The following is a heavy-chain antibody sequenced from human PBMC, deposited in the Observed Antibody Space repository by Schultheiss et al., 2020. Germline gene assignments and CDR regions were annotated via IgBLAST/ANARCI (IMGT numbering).Heavy chain of an antibody. CDR3: ARVSGYCSSTSCPTKKLDY. Sequence: ASVKVSCKASGYTFTTYAMNWVRQAPGQGLEWMGWINTNTGNPTYAQGFTGRFVFSLDTSVSTAYLQITSLKAEDTAVYYCARVSGYCSSTSCPTKKLDYGGQGTLVTVSS. J-gene: IGHJ4*02. V-gene: IGHV7-4-1*02. D-gene: IGHD2-2*01. CDR1: GYTFTTYA. CDR2: INTNTGNP.